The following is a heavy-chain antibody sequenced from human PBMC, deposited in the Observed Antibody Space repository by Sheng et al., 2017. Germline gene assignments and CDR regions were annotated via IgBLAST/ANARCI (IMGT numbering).Heavy chain of an antibody. D-gene: IGHD1-26*01. CDR2: ICGSCGTT. CDR3: ARGGGIYLN. V-gene: IGHV3-23*01. CDR1: GFTFSSNA. J-gene: IGHJ4*02. Sequence: EVQLLESGGGLVQPGGSLRLSCAASGFTFSSNAMTWVRQAPGKGLEWVSTICGSCGTTYYADSVRGRFTISRDNSKNTLYLQMNSLGADDTAVYYCARGGGIYLNWGQGTLVSVSS.